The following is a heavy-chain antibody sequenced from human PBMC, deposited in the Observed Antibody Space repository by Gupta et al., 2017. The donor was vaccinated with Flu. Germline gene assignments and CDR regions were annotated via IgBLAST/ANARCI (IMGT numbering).Heavy chain of an antibody. CDR3: AKALEVVVVVAATL. CDR2: ISGSGGST. J-gene: IGHJ4*02. D-gene: IGHD2-15*01. Sequence: SYAMSWVRQAPGKGLEWVSAISGSGGSTYYADSVKGRFTISRDNSKNTLYLQMNSLRAEDTAVYYCAKALEVVVVVAATLWGQGTLVTVSS. CDR1: SYA. V-gene: IGHV3-23*01.